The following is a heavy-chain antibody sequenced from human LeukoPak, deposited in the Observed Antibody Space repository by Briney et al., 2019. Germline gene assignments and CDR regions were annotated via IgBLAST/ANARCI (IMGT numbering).Heavy chain of an antibody. D-gene: IGHD3-22*01. J-gene: IGHJ3*02. Sequence: SVKVSCKASGGTFSSYAISWVRQAPGQGLEWMGGIIPIFGTANYAQKFQGRVTITADESTSTAYMELSSLRSEDTAVYYCARMADYYDSSGYYFHPDAFDIWGQGTMVTVSS. CDR1: GGTFSSYA. V-gene: IGHV1-69*13. CDR3: ARMADYYDSSGYYFHPDAFDI. CDR2: IIPIFGTA.